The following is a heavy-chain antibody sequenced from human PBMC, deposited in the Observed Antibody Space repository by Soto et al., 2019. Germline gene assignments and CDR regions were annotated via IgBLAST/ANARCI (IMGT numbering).Heavy chain of an antibody. V-gene: IGHV3-33*01. J-gene: IGHJ6*02. CDR1: GFTFSSYG. D-gene: IGHD6-6*01. CDR3: ARDLINGIAARPELALTRYYYYYYGMDV. Sequence: PGGSLRLSCAASGFTFSSYGMHWVRQAPGKGLEWVAVIWYDGSNKYYADSVKGRFTISRDNSKNTLYRQMNSLRAEDTAVYYCARDLINGIAARPELALTRYYYYYYGMDVWGQGTTVTVSS. CDR2: IWYDGSNK.